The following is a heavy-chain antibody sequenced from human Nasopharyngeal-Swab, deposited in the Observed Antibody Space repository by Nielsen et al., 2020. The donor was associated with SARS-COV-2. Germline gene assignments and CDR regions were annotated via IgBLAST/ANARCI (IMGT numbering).Heavy chain of an antibody. V-gene: IGHV3-23*01. J-gene: IGHJ4*02. CDR2: ISGSGGST. D-gene: IGHD6-19*01. Sequence: VRKAPGKGLEWVSAISGSGGSTYYADSVKGRFTISRDNSKNTLYLQMNSLRAEDTAVYYCANGIAVFDYWGQGTLVTVSS. CDR3: ANGIAVFDY.